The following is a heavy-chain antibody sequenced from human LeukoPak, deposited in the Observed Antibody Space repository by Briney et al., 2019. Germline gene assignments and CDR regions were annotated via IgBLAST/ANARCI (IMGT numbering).Heavy chain of an antibody. CDR2: IIPIFGTA. CDR3: AKTGEGNALDY. V-gene: IGHV1-69*13. D-gene: IGHD7-27*01. Sequence: ASVKVSCKASGGTFNNYAISWVRQAPGQGLEWLGGIIPIFGTANYAQKFQGRVTITADESTSTAYMELSSLRSEDTAVYYCAKTGEGNALDYWGQGTLVTVSS. J-gene: IGHJ4*02. CDR1: GGTFNNYA.